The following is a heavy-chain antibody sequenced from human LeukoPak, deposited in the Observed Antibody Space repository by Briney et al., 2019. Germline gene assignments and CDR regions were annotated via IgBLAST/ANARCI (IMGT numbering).Heavy chain of an antibody. CDR2: LSGSGLST. Sequence: PGGSLRLSCAASGFTFSSYAMSWVRLAPGKGLVWVSALSGSGLSTYYADSVKGRFTISRDNSKNTLYLQMNSLRAEDTAVYYCAKGGDSRSWAFDYWGQGTLVTVSS. V-gene: IGHV3-23*01. CDR3: AKGGDSRSWAFDY. J-gene: IGHJ4*02. CDR1: GFTFSSYA. D-gene: IGHD6-13*01.